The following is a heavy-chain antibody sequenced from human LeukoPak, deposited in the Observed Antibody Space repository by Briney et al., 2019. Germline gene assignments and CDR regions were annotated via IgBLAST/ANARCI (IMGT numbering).Heavy chain of an antibody. J-gene: IGHJ4*02. D-gene: IGHD5-18*01. V-gene: IGHV3-30*18. CDR1: GFTFSSYS. Sequence: GGSLRLSCAAFGFTFSSYSMNWVRQAPGKGLDWVAVISNDGSKKYYADSVKGRFTISRDNSKNTLSLQVSSLRTEDTAVYYCAKDRYSYAFEYSDSWGQGTLVTVSS. CDR2: ISNDGSKK. CDR3: AKDRYSYAFEYSDS.